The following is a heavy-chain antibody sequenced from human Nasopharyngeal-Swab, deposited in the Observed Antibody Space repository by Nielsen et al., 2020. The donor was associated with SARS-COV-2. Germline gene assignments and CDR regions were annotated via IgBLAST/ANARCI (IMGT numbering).Heavy chain of an antibody. CDR2: IYYSGST. CDR1: GGSISSGDYY. CDR3: ARAHYRYYFDY. V-gene: IGHV4-30-4*01. D-gene: IGHD3-10*01. Sequence: SETLSLTCTVSGGSISSGDYYWSWIRQPPGKGLEWIGYIYYSGSTYYNPSLKSQVTISVDTSKNQFSLKLSSVTAADTAVYYCARAHYRYYFDYWGQGTLVTVSS. J-gene: IGHJ4*02.